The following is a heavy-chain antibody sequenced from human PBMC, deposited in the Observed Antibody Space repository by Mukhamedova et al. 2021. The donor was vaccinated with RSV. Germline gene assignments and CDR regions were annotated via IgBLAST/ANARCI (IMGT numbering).Heavy chain of an antibody. CDR1: GFTFSSYG. D-gene: IGHD3-22*01. J-gene: IGHJ6*01. CDR3: AKGEYYYDSSGYYY. V-gene: IGHV3-30*18. CDR2: ISYDGSNK. Sequence: GFTFSSYGMHWVRQAPGKGLEWVAVISYDGSNKYYADSVKGRFTISRDNFKNTLYLQMNSLRAEDTAVYYCAKGEYYYDSSGYYY.